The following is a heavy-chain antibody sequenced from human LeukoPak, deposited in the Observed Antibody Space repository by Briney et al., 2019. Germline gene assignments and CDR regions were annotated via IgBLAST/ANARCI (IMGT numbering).Heavy chain of an antibody. CDR3: AKTSNSRGFEYSSSPFDY. V-gene: IGHV3-43*02. J-gene: IGHJ4*02. CDR1: GFTFDDYA. Sequence: PGGSLRLSCAASGFTFDDYAMHWVRQAPGKGLEWVSLISGDGGSTYYADSVKGRFTISRDNSKNSLYLQMNSLRTEDTALYYCAKTSNSRGFEYSSSPFDYWGQGTLVTVSS. D-gene: IGHD6-6*01. CDR2: ISGDGGST.